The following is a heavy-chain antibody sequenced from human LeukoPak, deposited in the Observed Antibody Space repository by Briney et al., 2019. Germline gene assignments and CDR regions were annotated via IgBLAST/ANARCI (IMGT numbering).Heavy chain of an antibody. CDR3: ASRTYSSGWPYDY. D-gene: IGHD6-19*01. J-gene: IGHJ4*02. Sequence: ASVKVSCKASGYTFTGYYMHWVRQAPGQGLEWMGWINPNSGGTNYAQKFQGRVTMTRDTSISTAYMELSRLRSDDTAVYYCASRTYSSGWPYDYWGQGTLVTVSS. V-gene: IGHV1-2*02. CDR1: GYTFTGYY. CDR2: INPNSGGT.